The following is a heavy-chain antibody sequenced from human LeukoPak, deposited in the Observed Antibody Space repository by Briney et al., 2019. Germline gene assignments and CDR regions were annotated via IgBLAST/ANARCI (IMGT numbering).Heavy chain of an antibody. V-gene: IGHV4-61*02. CDR2: IYTSGST. CDR3: ARVIVVVPAARASPGVYYMDV. Sequence: SQTLSLACTVSGGSISSGSYYWSWIRQPAGKGLEWIGRIYTSGSTNYNPCLKSRVTISVDTSKNQFSLKLSSVTAADTAVYYCARVIVVVPAARASPGVYYMDVWGKGTTVTVSS. CDR1: GGSISSGSYY. J-gene: IGHJ6*03. D-gene: IGHD2-2*01.